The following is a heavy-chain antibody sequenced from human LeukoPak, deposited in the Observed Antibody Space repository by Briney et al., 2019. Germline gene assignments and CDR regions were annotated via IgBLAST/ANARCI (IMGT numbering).Heavy chain of an antibody. V-gene: IGHV3-53*01. D-gene: IGHD6-25*01. CDR1: GFTVSSNY. J-gene: IGHJ4*02. Sequence: GGSLRLSCAASGFTVSSNYMSWVRQAPGKGLEWVSVIYSGGSTYYADSVEGRFTISRDNSKNTLYLQMNSLRVEDTAVYYCARDDIAAAGTDYWGQGTLVTVSS. CDR2: IYSGGST. CDR3: ARDDIAAAGTDY.